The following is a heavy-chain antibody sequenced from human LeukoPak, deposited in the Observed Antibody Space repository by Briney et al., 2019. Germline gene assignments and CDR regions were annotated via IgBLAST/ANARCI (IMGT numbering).Heavy chain of an antibody. D-gene: IGHD6-19*01. CDR1: GDSVSSDSYY. V-gene: IGHV4-61*01. CDR2: IYYSGST. J-gene: IGHJ3*02. CDR3: ARLRPVAGYDAFDI. Sequence: SETLSLTCTVSGDSVSSDSYYWSWIRQPPGKGLGWIAYIYYSGSTNYNPSLKSRVTMSVDTSKNQFSLKLTSVTAADTAVYYCARLRPVAGYDAFDIWGHGTMVTVSS.